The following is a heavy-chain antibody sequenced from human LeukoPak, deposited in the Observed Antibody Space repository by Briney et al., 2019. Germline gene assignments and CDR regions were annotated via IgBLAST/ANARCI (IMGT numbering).Heavy chain of an antibody. CDR3: AGSDYSIP. J-gene: IGHJ4*02. V-gene: IGHV4-38-2*01. CDR2: IYHSGST. D-gene: IGHD4-11*01. Sequence: PSETPSFTCAVSGYSISSGYYWGWIRQPPGKGLEWIGSIYHSGSTYYNPSLKSRVTISVGTSKNQFSLKLSSVTAADTAVYYCAGSDYSIPWGQGTLVTVSS. CDR1: GYSISSGYY.